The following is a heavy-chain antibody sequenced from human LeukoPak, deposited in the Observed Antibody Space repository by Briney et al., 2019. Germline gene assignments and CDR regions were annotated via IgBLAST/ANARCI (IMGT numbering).Heavy chain of an antibody. J-gene: IGHJ4*02. CDR2: INHGGST. CDR1: GGSFSGYY. CDR3: ARVFRSSGYYRPFDY. Sequence: SETLSLTCAVYGGSFSGYYWSWIRQPPGKGLEWIGEINHGGSTNYNPSLKSRVTVSVDTSKNQFSLKLSSVTAADTAVYYCARVFRSSGYYRPFDYWGQGTLVTVSS. V-gene: IGHV4-34*01. D-gene: IGHD3-22*01.